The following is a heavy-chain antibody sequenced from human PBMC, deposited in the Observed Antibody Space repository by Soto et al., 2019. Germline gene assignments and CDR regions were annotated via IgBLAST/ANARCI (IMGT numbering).Heavy chain of an antibody. V-gene: IGHV3-23*01. CDR2: FRSGGDDGTT. Sequence: GGSLRLSCAASGFTFSSYSMSWVRQAPGKGLEWVSGFRSGGDDGTTHYADSVKGRFTIFRDNSKNTLFLQMDSLRAEDTAIYYCAKKVNSGPGSQYFDYWGQGTLVTVSS. CDR1: GFTFSSYS. D-gene: IGHD3-10*01. CDR3: AKKVNSGPGSQYFDY. J-gene: IGHJ4*02.